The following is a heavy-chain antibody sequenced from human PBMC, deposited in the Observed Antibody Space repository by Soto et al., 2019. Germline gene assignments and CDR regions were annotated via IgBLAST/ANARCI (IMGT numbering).Heavy chain of an antibody. J-gene: IGHJ5*02. CDR1: VFTFSSYA. D-gene: IGHD2-2*01. CDR2: ISGSGGST. V-gene: IGHV3-23*01. Sequence: EVPLLESGGGLVQPGGSLRLSCAASVFTFSSYAMSWVRQAPGMGLEWVSAISGSGGSTYYADSVKGRFTISRDNSKNTLYLQMNSLRAEDTAVYYCAKDPGYQLRWEGSGWFDPWGQGSLVTVSS. CDR3: AKDPGYQLRWEGSGWFDP.